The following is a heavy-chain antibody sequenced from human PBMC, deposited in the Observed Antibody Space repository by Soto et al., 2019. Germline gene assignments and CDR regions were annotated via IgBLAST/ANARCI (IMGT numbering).Heavy chain of an antibody. CDR1: GFTFSGSA. J-gene: IGHJ6*03. CDR2: IRSKANSYAT. D-gene: IGHD5-12*01. V-gene: IGHV3-73*01. Sequence: GGSLRLSCAASGFTFSGSAMHWVRQASGKGLEWVGRIRSKANSYATAYAASVKGRFTISRDDSKNTAYLQMNSLKTEDTAVYYCTRLGGYSGYEPLYYYYYYMDVWGKGTTVTVSS. CDR3: TRLGGYSGYEPLYYYYYYMDV.